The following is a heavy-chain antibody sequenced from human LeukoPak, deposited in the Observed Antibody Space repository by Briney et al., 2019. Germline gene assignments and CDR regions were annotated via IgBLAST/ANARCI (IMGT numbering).Heavy chain of an antibody. V-gene: IGHV4-59*01. J-gene: IGHJ2*01. CDR3: ARDYGDYPSWYFDL. Sequence: PSETLSLTCTVSGGSISSYYWSWIRQPPGKGLEWIGYIYYTGSTNYNPSLKSRVTISLDTSKNQFSLKLSSVTVADTAVYYCARDYGDYPSWYFDLWGRGTLVTVSS. D-gene: IGHD4-17*01. CDR2: IYYTGST. CDR1: GGSISSYY.